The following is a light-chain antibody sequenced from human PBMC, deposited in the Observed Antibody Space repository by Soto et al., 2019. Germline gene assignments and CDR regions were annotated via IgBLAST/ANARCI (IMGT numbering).Light chain of an antibody. CDR2: DAS. V-gene: IGKV3-11*01. CDR1: QTVNSY. J-gene: IGKJ1*01. CDR3: QQYGRA. Sequence: VMTQSPATLSVSPGERATLSCRASQTVNSYLAWYQQKPGQAPRLLIYDASNRATGIPARFSGSGSGTDFTLTISRLEPEEFAGYYCQQYGRAFGQGTKV.